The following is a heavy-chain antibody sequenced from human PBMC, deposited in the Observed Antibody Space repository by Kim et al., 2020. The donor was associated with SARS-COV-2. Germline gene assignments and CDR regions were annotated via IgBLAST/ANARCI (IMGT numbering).Heavy chain of an antibody. J-gene: IGHJ4*02. CDR1: GFTVSSNY. CDR2: IYSGDST. Sequence: GGSLRLSCAVSGFTVSSNYMSWVRQAPGKGLEWVSVIYSGDSTYSAGSVKGRFTISRDNSKNTLYLQMNSLRAEDTAVYYCAKVGATAFLTDWVQGTLVT. D-gene: IGHD1-26*01. V-gene: IGHV3-66*01. CDR3: AKVGATAFLTD.